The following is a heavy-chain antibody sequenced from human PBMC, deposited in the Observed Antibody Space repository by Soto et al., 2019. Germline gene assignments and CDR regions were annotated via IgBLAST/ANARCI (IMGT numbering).Heavy chain of an antibody. J-gene: IGHJ6*02. CDR3: ARDSGRPQFYYYYYGMDV. CDR2: ISAYNGNT. V-gene: IGHV1-18*01. Sequence: ASVKVSCKASGYTFTSYGISWVRQAPGQGLEWMGWISAYNGNTNYAQKLQGRVTMTTDTSTSTAYMELRSLRSDDTAVYYCARDSGRPQFYYYYYGMDVWGQGTTVTVSS. CDR1: GYTFTSYG. D-gene: IGHD6-19*01.